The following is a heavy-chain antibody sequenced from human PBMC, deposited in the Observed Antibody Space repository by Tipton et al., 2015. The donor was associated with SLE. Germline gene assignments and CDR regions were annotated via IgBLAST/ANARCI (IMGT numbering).Heavy chain of an antibody. CDR1: GGSSSSFY. J-gene: IGHJ4*02. D-gene: IGHD3-10*01. CDR2: IYHSGST. Sequence: TLSLTCSVSGGSSSSFYWGWIRQPPGKGLEWIGSIYHSGSTYYNPSLKSRVTISVDTSKNQFSLRLTSVTAADTAVYYCARDRIGDWGQGTLVTVSS. CDR3: ARDRIGD. V-gene: IGHV4-38-2*02.